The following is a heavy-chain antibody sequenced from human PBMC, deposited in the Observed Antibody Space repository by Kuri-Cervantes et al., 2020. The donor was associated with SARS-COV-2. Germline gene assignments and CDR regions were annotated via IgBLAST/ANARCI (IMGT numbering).Heavy chain of an antibody. CDR3: ARMGATVTTAGSFDY. V-gene: IGHV2-5*08. J-gene: IGHJ4*02. Sequence: TLSLTCTVSGGSISSYYWSWIRQPPGKALEWLALIYWDDDKRYSPSLKSRLTITKDTSKNQVVLTMTNMDPVDTATYYCARMGATVTTAGSFDYWGQGTLVTVSS. D-gene: IGHD4-17*01. CDR2: IYWDDDK. CDR1: GGSISSYYW.